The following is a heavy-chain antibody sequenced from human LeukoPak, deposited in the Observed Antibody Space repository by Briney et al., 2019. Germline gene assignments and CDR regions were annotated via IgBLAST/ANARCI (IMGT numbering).Heavy chain of an antibody. Sequence: QPGGSLRLSCAASEFTFSRYSMNWVRQAPGKGLEWISYISTGNSAIYYAGSVKGRFTISRDDAKNSLFLQMNSLRDEDTAVYYCARSQGNNAWSYFDSWGQGSLVTVSS. CDR3: ARSQGNNAWSYFDS. CDR1: EFTFSRYS. V-gene: IGHV3-48*02. D-gene: IGHD2-2*01. CDR2: ISTGNSAI. J-gene: IGHJ4*02.